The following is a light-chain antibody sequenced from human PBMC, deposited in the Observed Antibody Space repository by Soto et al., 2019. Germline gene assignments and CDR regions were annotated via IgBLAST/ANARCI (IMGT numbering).Light chain of an antibody. V-gene: IGLV2-14*01. CDR2: EVS. CDR1: SSDVGGYNY. CDR3: SSYTSSSIPGV. Sequence: QSALTQPASVSGSPGQSITISCTGTSSDVGGYNYVSWYQQPPGKAPKLMFYEVSYRPSGVSNRFSGSKSGNTASLTISGLQAEDEANYYCSSYTSSSIPGVFGGGTKLTVL. J-gene: IGLJ2*01.